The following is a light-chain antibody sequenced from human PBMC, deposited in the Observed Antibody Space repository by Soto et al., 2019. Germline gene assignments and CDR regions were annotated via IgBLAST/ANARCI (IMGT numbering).Light chain of an antibody. Sequence: EIVMTQSPATLSVSQGERATLSCRASQSVSSNLAWYQQKPGQAHRILIYGASTRATGIPARFSGSGSGTEFTLTISSLQSEDFAVYYCQQYTNWPLGATFGQGTKLEIK. CDR2: GAS. V-gene: IGKV3-15*01. CDR3: QQYTNWPLGAT. CDR1: QSVSSN. J-gene: IGKJ2*01.